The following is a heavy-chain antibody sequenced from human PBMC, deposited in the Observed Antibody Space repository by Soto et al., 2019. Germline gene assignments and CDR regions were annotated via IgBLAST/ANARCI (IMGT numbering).Heavy chain of an antibody. J-gene: IGHJ4*02. D-gene: IGHD3-16*02. V-gene: IGHV1-69*01. CDR2: IIPIFGTA. Sequence: QVQLVQSGAEVKKPGSSVKVSCKASGGTFSSYAISWVRQAPGQGLEWMGGIIPIFGTANYAQKFQGRVTITADESMSTAYMELSSLRSEDTAVYYCARVPHLDMITFGGVIVDYWGQGTLVTVSS. CDR1: GGTFSSYA. CDR3: ARVPHLDMITFGGVIVDY.